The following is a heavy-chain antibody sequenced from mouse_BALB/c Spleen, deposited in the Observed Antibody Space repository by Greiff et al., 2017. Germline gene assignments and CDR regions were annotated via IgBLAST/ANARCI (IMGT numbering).Heavy chain of an antibody. D-gene: IGHD2-3*01. J-gene: IGHJ2*01. V-gene: IGHV3-6*02. CDR1: GYSITSGYY. CDR3: ARGGDGYSDY. CDR2: ISYDGSN. Sequence: EVKLQESGPGLVKPSQSLSLTCSVTGYSITSGYYWNWIRQFPGNKLEWMGYISYDGSNNYNPSLKNRISITRDTSKNQFFLKLNSVTTEDTATYYCARGGDGYSDYWGQCTTLTVSA.